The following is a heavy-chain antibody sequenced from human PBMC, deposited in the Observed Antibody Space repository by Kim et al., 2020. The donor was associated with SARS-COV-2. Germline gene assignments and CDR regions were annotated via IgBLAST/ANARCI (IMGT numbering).Heavy chain of an antibody. D-gene: IGHD3-10*01. V-gene: IGHV4-59*13. CDR2: IYYSGST. Sequence: SETLSLTCTVSGGSISSYYWSWIRQPPGKGLEWIGYIYYSGSTSYNPSLKSRVTISVDTSKNQFSLKLSSVTAADTAVYYCAAGDGVGYFQHWGQGTLVTVSS. CDR3: AAGDGVGYFQH. J-gene: IGHJ1*01. CDR1: GGSISSYY.